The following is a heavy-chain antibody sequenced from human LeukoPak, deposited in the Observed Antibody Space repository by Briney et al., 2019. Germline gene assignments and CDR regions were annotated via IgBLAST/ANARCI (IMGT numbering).Heavy chain of an antibody. Sequence: GGSLRLSCAASGFTFSSYGMHWVRQAPGKGLVWVSRINSDGSSIRNADSVKGRLTISRDNAKNTLYLQMNSLRAEDTAVYYCVRDFRSADYWGQGTLVTVSS. CDR3: VRDFRSADY. V-gene: IGHV3-74*01. CDR1: GFTFSSYG. CDR2: INSDGSSI. J-gene: IGHJ4*02.